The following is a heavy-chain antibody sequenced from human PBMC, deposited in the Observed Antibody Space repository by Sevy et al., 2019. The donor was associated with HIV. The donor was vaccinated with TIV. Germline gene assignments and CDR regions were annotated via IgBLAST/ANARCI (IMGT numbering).Heavy chain of an antibody. CDR3: AGENAWGRGYS. CDR2: IYYNGHI. Sequence: SETLSLTCTVFGGSITSLYWNWIRQPPGKGLEWIANIYYNGHINYNPSLKSRVTLSLDTSKNQFYLRLSSVTAADTAMYYCAGENAWGRGYSWGQGTLVTVSS. J-gene: IGHJ4*02. V-gene: IGHV4-59*08. CDR1: GGSITSLY. D-gene: IGHD1-26*01.